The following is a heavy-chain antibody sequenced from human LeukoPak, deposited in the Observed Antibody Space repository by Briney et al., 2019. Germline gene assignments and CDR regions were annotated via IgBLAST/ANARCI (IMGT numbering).Heavy chain of an antibody. V-gene: IGHV4-59*01. CDR1: GGSISTYC. CDR3: ARGRGFYYGGSYDSFDY. D-gene: IGHD1-26*01. Sequence: KSSETLSLTCTVSGGSISTYCWSWIRQPPGKGLEWVGYIHYGGSTNYNPTLKSRVTRSVDTSKNQFSLKLSSVTAADTAVYYCARGRGFYYGGSYDSFDYWGQGTLVTVSS. J-gene: IGHJ4*02. CDR2: IHYGGST.